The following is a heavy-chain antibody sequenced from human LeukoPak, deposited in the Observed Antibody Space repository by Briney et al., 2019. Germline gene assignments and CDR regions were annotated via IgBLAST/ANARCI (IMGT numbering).Heavy chain of an antibody. CDR2: ISGSGGST. J-gene: IGHJ4*02. CDR1: GFTFSSYA. D-gene: IGHD3-3*01. CDR3: AKDQIARTYYDFWSGYFDY. Sequence: GGSLRLSCAASGFTFSSYAMSWVRQAPGKGLEWVSAISGSGGSTYYADSVKGRFTISRDNSKNTQYLQMNSLRAEDTAVYYCAKDQIARTYYDFWSGYFDYWGQGTLVTVSS. V-gene: IGHV3-23*01.